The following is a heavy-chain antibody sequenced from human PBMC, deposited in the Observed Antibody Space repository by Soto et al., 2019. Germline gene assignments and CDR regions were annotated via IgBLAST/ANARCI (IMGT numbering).Heavy chain of an antibody. D-gene: IGHD3-3*01. CDR1: GGTFSSYA. Sequence: SVKVSCKASGGTFSSYAISWVRQAPGQGLEWMGGIIPIFGTANYAQKFQGRVTITADESTSTAYMELSSLRSEDTAVYYCARDNDFWSGYYRSHSYYFDYWGQGTLVTVSS. V-gene: IGHV1-69*13. J-gene: IGHJ4*02. CDR3: ARDNDFWSGYYRSHSYYFDY. CDR2: IIPIFGTA.